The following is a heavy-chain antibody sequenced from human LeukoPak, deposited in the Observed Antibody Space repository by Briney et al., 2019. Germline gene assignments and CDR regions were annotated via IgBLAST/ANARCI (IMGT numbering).Heavy chain of an antibody. CDR2: ISTSSITI. D-gene: IGHD6-19*01. V-gene: IGHV3-48*04. CDR1: GFTFSTYS. CDR3: ARGLGGWALGPDY. Sequence: PGGSLRLSCEASGFTFSTYSMNWVRQAPGKGLEWVSYISTSSITIYYADSVKGRFTISRDNAKNSLYLQMNSLRAEDTAVYYCARGLGGWALGPDYWGQGTLVTVSS. J-gene: IGHJ4*02.